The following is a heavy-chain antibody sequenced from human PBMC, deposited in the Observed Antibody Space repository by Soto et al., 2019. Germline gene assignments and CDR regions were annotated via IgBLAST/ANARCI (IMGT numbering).Heavy chain of an antibody. D-gene: IGHD5-12*01. CDR1: GGSISSYY. Sequence: SETLSLTCTVSGGSISSYYWSWIRQPPGKGLERIGYIYYSGSTNYNPSLKSRVTISVDTSKNQFSLKLSSVTAADTAVYYCAREGNLGRWLQPLDFWGQGTLVTVSS. CDR2: IYYSGST. J-gene: IGHJ4*02. CDR3: AREGNLGRWLQPLDF. V-gene: IGHV4-59*01.